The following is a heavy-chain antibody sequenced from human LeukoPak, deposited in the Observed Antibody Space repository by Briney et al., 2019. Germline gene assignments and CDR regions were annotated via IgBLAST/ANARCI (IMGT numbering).Heavy chain of an antibody. J-gene: IGHJ4*02. Sequence: ASVKVSCKTSGYTFADYFIHWVRQAPGQGLEWMGRINANSGGTEYQQKFQGRVTMTRDTSNSTAYVEVNWLISDDTAIYYCARDVSSTPNWEFDYWGQGTQVTVSS. CDR3: ARDVSSTPNWEFDY. D-gene: IGHD1-26*01. V-gene: IGHV1-2*06. CDR1: GYTFADYF. CDR2: INANSGGT.